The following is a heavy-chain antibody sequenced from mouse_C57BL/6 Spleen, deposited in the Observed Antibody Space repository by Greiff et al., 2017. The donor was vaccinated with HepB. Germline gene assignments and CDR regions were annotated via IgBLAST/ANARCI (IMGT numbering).Heavy chain of an antibody. J-gene: IGHJ4*01. V-gene: IGHV1-82*01. Sequence: VQLQQSGPELVKPGASVKISCKASVYAFSSSWMNWVKQRPGKGLEWIGRIYPGDGDTNYNGKFKGKATLTADKSSSTAYMQLSSLTSEDSAVYFCARKGRWAMDYWGQGTSVTVSS. CDR2: IYPGDGDT. D-gene: IGHD1-1*01. CDR3: ARKGRWAMDY. CDR1: VYAFSSSW.